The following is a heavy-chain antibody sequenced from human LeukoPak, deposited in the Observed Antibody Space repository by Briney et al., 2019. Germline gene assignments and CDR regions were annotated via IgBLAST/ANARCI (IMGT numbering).Heavy chain of an antibody. CDR1: GFTFSSYA. Sequence: QAGGSLGLSCAASGFTFSSYAMHWVRQAPGKGLEYVSAISSSGSSTYYANSVKGRFTISRDNSKNTLYLQMGSLRAEDMAVYYCARGGAVAGTRGNDYWGQGTLVTVSS. V-gene: IGHV3-64*01. D-gene: IGHD6-13*01. CDR3: ARGGAVAGTRGNDY. CDR2: ISSSGSST. J-gene: IGHJ4*02.